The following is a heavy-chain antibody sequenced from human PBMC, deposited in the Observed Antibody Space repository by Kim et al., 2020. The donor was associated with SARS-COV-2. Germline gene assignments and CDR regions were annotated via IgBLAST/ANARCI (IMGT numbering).Heavy chain of an antibody. CDR3: AREWVGMYYFDY. V-gene: IGHV1-69*01. J-gene: IGHJ4*02. D-gene: IGHD1-26*01. Sequence: NYAKKFQGGVTIAADESTGTAYMELSSLRSEDTAVYYCAREWVGMYYFDYWGQGTLVTVSS.